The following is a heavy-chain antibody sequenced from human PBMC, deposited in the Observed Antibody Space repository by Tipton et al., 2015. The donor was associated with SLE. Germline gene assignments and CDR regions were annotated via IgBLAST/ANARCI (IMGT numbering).Heavy chain of an antibody. D-gene: IGHD6-13*01. CDR1: GGSIFSYY. CDR3: ARDGGAAAESYNYYMDV. Sequence: TLSLTCTVSGGSIFSYYWGWIRQPPGKGLEWIGYIYFSGSTNYNPSLRSRVTMSIDTSNNQFSLKLSSVTAADTAVYFCARDGGAAAESYNYYMDVWGRGTTVTVSS. CDR2: IYFSGST. V-gene: IGHV4-59*01. J-gene: IGHJ6*03.